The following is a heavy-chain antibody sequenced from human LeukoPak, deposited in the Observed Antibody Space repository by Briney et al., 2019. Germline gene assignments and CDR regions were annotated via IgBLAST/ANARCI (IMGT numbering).Heavy chain of an antibody. CDR1: VGTFISYA. V-gene: IGHV1-69*05. J-gene: IGHJ3*02. D-gene: IGHD3-10*01. Sequence: ASVKVSCKASVGTFISYAISCVRQAPGQGLEWMGGIIPIFGTANYAQKFQGRVTITTDESTSTAYMELSSLRSEDTAVYYCARDRRAVFGELGPDAFDIWGQGTMVTVSS. CDR3: ARDRRAVFGELGPDAFDI. CDR2: IIPIFGTA.